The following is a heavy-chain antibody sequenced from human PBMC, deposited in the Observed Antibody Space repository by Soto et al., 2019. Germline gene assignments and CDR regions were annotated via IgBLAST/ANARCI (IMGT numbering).Heavy chain of an antibody. CDR3: AYRRAPYYDFWSGYSSWFDP. CDR1: GFSLSTSGVG. J-gene: IGHJ5*02. Sequence: QITLKESGPTLVKPTQTLTLTCTFSGFSLSTSGVGVGWIRQPPGKALEWLALIYWNDDKRYSPSLKSRLTITTDTSKKQVVLNMTNMDPVDTATYYCAYRRAPYYDFWSGYSSWFDPWGQGTLVTVSS. CDR2: IYWNDDK. D-gene: IGHD3-3*01. V-gene: IGHV2-5*01.